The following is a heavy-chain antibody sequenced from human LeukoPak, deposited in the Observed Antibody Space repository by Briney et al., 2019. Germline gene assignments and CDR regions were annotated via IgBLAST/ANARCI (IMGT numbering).Heavy chain of an antibody. J-gene: IGHJ5*02. D-gene: IGHD5-18*01. CDR1: GYTFTGYY. CDR3: ATVGLAVEQLWTYPVRFDP. CDR2: FDPEDGET. Sequence: ASVKVSCKASGYTFTGYYMHWVRQAPGKGLEWMGGFDPEDGETIYAQKFQGRVTMTEDTSTDTAYMELSSLRSEDTAVYYCATVGLAVEQLWTYPVRFDPWGQGTLVTVSS. V-gene: IGHV1-24*01.